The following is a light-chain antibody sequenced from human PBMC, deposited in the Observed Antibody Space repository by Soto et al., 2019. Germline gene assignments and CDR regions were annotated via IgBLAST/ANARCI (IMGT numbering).Light chain of an antibody. CDR3: TSYTSTNPVV. CDR1: NSDVGGYNY. Sequence: QSALTQPASVSGSPGQSITISCTGTNSDVGGYNYVSWYQQLPGKAPKLIIYEVSDRPSGVSNRFSGSKSGNTASLTISGLQAEDEAEYYCTSYTSTNPVVFGGGTKVTVL. CDR2: EVS. J-gene: IGLJ2*01. V-gene: IGLV2-14*01.